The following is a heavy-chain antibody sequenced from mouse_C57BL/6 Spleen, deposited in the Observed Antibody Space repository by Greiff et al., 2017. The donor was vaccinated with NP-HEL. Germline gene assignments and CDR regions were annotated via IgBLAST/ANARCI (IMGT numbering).Heavy chain of an antibody. D-gene: IGHD2-3*01. CDR2: IHPNSGST. Sequence: VQLQQSGAELVKPGDSVKLSCKASGYTFTSYWMHWVKQRPGQGLEWIGMIHPNSGSTNYNEKFKSKATLTVDKSSRTAYMQLSSLTSEDSAVYYCARGGYDGYFGYWGQGTTLTVSS. CDR1: GYTFTSYW. J-gene: IGHJ2*01. CDR3: ARGGYDGYFGY. V-gene: IGHV1-64*01.